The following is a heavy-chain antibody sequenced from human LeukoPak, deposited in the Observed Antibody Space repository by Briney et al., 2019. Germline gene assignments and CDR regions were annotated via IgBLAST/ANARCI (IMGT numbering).Heavy chain of an antibody. CDR3: ARGPGPIAGAKNPFDI. CDR1: GFTFSAYA. V-gene: IGHV3-30*01. J-gene: IGHJ3*02. CDR2: ISYDGSNK. Sequence: GGSLRLSCAASGFTFSAYAMHWVRQAPGKGLEWVAVISYDGSNKYYADSVKGRFTISGDKSKDTLYLQMKSLRPEYTAVYYCARGPGPIAGAKNPFDIWGQGTMVTVSS. D-gene: IGHD1-26*01.